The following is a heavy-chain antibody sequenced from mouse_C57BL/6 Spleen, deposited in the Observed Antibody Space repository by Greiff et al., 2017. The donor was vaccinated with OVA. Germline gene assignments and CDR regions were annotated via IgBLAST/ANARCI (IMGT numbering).Heavy chain of an antibody. CDR2: INPNNGGT. J-gene: IGHJ4*01. CDR3: ARDSDYYGSSYHYYAMDY. CDR1: GYTFTDYY. D-gene: IGHD1-1*01. Sequence: EVKLQQSGPELVKPGASVKISCKASGYTFTDYYMNWVKQSHGKSLEWIGDINPNNGGTSYNQKFKGKATLTVDKSSSTAYMELRSLTSEDSAVYYCARDSDYYGSSYHYYAMDYWGQGTSVTVSS. V-gene: IGHV1-26*01.